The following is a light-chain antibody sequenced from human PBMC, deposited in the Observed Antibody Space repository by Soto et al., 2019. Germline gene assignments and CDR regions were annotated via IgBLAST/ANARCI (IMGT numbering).Light chain of an antibody. V-gene: IGLV2-23*02. Sequence: QSALTQPASVSGSPGQSITISCTGTSSDVGSHNLVSWYQQHPGQAPKLMIHEVIKRPVGVSARFSASKSGNTASLTISGLQAEDEADYYCCSYGGSRAVFGGGTQLTVL. J-gene: IGLJ7*01. CDR3: CSYGGSRAV. CDR2: EVI. CDR1: SSDVGSHNL.